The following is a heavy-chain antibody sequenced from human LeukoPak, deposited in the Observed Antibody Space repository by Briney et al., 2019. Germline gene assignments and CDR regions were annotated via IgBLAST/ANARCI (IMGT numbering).Heavy chain of an antibody. Sequence: GGSLRLSCPASGFTFSSYGMHWVRQAPGKGLEWVAFIRSDGNNKFYADSLKGRFTVSRDNSRNNVYLQMNSLRIEDTAVYYCARDTGDYYDSSGYYYAGWFDPWGQGTLVTVSA. CDR3: ARDTGDYYDSSGYYYAGWFDP. D-gene: IGHD3-22*01. V-gene: IGHV3-30*02. CDR1: GFTFSSYG. CDR2: IRSDGNNK. J-gene: IGHJ5*02.